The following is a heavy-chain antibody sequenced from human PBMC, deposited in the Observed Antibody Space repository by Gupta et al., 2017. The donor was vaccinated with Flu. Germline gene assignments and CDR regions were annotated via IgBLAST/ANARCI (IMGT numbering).Heavy chain of an antibody. V-gene: IGHV3-21*01. CDR3: ARVTDSSGGIDY. J-gene: IGHJ4*02. Sequence: VRQRPGKGLGWVSSISSSRSYIYYADSVKGRFTSCRDNAKNSLYLQMNSLRADDTAVYDCARVTDSSGGIDYWGQGTLVTVSS. D-gene: IGHD3-10*01. CDR2: ISSSRSYI.